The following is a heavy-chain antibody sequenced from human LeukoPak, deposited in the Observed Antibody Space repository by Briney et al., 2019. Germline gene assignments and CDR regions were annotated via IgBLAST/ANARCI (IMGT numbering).Heavy chain of an antibody. CDR3: AKTRENYYFIIVYVIGY. CDR2: IIPIFGTA. CDR1: GGTFSSYA. Sequence: SVKVSCKASGGTFSSYAISWVRQAPGQGLEWMGGIIPIFGTANYAQKFQGRVTITADESTSTAYMELRSLRSEDTALYYCAKTRENYYFIIVYVIGYWGQGTLVTVSS. V-gene: IGHV1-69*13. D-gene: IGHD3/OR15-3a*01. J-gene: IGHJ4*02.